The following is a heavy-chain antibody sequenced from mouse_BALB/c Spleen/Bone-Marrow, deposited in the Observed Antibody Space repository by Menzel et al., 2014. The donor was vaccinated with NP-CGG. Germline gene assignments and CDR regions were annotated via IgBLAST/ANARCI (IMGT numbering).Heavy chain of an antibody. CDR3: ARPPYYGNYVDY. J-gene: IGHJ2*01. Sequence: VQLQQSGPELVKPGASVKMSCKASGYTFTDYYMDWVKQSHGESFEWLGRVNPYNGGTSYNQKFKGKATLTVDKSSSTAYMELNSLTSEDSAVYYCARPPYYGNYVDYWGQGTTLTVSS. CDR1: GYTFTDYY. CDR2: VNPYNGGT. D-gene: IGHD2-10*01. V-gene: IGHV1-19*01.